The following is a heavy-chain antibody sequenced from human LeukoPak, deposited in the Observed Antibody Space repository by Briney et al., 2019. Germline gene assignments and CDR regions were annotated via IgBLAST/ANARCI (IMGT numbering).Heavy chain of an antibody. CDR2: ISYDGSNK. D-gene: IGHD1-26*01. CDR1: GFTFSSYG. V-gene: IGHV3-30*18. Sequence: GGSLRLSCAASGFTFSSYGMHWVRQAPGKGLEWVAVISYDGSNKYYADSVKGRFTISRDNSKNTLYLQMNSLRAEDTAVYYCAKAHGYSGSHDFDYWGQGTLVTVSS. J-gene: IGHJ4*02. CDR3: AKAHGYSGSHDFDY.